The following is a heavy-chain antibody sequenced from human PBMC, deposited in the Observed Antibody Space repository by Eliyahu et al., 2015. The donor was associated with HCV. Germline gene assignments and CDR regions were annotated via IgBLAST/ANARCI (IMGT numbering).Heavy chain of an antibody. Sequence: QLQLQESGPGLVKPSQTLSLTCTVXGGSISNVGFYWTWMRHHPGKGLEWIGYIYRSGSTYYNPSLKSRVTIXXDTPKNQFSLRLTSVTAADTAVYYCARFDYGDTDAFDLWGQGTKVTVSS. CDR2: IYRSGST. D-gene: IGHD4-17*01. J-gene: IGHJ3*01. CDR1: GGSISNVGFY. V-gene: IGHV4-31*03. CDR3: ARFDYGDTDAFDL.